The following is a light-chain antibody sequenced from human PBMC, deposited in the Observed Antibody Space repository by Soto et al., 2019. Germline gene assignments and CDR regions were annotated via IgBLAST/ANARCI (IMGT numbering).Light chain of an antibody. CDR2: GAS. Sequence: EIVLTQSPATLSLSPGERATLSCRASQSVSSSYLAWYQQKPGQAPRLLIYGASSRATGIPDRFTASGSGTEFTLTISSLQSEDFAVYYCQQYNTWPRTFGQGTKVDIK. CDR3: QQYNTWPRT. J-gene: IGKJ1*01. CDR1: QSVSSSY. V-gene: IGKV3-20*01.